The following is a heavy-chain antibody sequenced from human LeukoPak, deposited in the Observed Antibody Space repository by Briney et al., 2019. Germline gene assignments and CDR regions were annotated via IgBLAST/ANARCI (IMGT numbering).Heavy chain of an antibody. J-gene: IGHJ4*02. CDR2: IIPIFGTA. V-gene: IGHV1-69*13. CDR1: GGTFSSYA. CDR3: ASLPEMATITFVLG. Sequence: GASVKVSCKASGGTFSSYAISWVRQAPGQGLEWMGGIIPIFGTANYAQKFQGRVTITADESTSTAYMELSSPRSEDTAVYYCASLPEMATITFVLGWGQGTLVTVSS. D-gene: IGHD5-24*01.